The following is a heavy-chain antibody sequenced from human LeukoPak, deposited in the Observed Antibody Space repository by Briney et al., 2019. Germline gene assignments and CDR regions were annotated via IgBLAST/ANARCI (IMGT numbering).Heavy chain of an antibody. Sequence: GGSLRLSCAASGFTFSSYWMHWVRQLPGKGLVWVSRINSDGSSTSYADSVKGRFTISRDNAKNSLYLQMNSLRDEDTAVYYCARAHGSGSYYPYYYYYMDVWGKGTTVTVSS. J-gene: IGHJ6*03. CDR3: ARAHGSGSYYPYYYYYMDV. CDR2: INSDGSST. V-gene: IGHV3-74*01. CDR1: GFTFSSYW. D-gene: IGHD3-10*01.